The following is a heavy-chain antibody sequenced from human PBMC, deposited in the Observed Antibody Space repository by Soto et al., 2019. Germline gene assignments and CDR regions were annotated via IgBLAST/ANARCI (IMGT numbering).Heavy chain of an antibody. CDR1: GFSFSTYS. CDR3: AREETAWPLAYGLDV. J-gene: IGHJ6*02. D-gene: IGHD2-21*02. CDR2: IGRRSDI. V-gene: IGHV3-21*01. Sequence: LRLSCEASGFSFSTYSMHWVRQAPGKGLEWVSSIGRRSDIYYADSVKGRFTISRDNAKNSVSLQMNSLRDEDTAVYYCAREETAWPLAYGLDVWGQGTTVTVSS.